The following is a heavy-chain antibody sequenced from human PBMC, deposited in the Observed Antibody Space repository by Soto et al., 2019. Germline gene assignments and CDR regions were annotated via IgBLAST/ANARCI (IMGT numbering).Heavy chain of an antibody. D-gene: IGHD1-26*01. J-gene: IGHJ4*02. V-gene: IGHV5-51*01. CDR2: IYPGDSDT. CDR1: VYEFTNYW. CDR3: ARAISGLTRPYHFDH. Sequence: GESLKISCQGSVYEFTNYWIGWVRQMPGGGLEWVGIIYPGDSDTRYSPSFRGRVTISADKSTSTAYLRWNSLQASDSAFFYCARAISGLTRPYHFDHWGQGTLVTVSS.